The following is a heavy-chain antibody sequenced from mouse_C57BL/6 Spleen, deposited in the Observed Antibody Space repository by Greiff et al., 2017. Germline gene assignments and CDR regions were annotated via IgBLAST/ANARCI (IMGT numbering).Heavy chain of an antibody. CDR3: ARSNDYAMDY. V-gene: IGHV5-9*01. CDR2: ISGGGGNT. Sequence: EVQGVESGGGLVKPGGSLKLSCAASGFTFSSSTMSWVRQTPEKRLEWVATISGGGGNTYYPDSVKGRFTISRDNAKNTLYLQMSSLRSEDTALYYCARSNDYAMDYWGQGTSGTVSS. D-gene: IGHD2-5*01. CDR1: GFTFSSST. J-gene: IGHJ4*01.